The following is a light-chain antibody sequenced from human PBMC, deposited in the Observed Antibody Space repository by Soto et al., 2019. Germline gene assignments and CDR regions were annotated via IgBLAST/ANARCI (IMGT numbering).Light chain of an antibody. CDR3: QQYNVSPRT. Sequence: DIQMTQSPSTLSASVGDTVTITCRASQSFGSWLAWYQQKPGQAPKLLIYDVSTLEYGVPSRFSGSGSGTEFALTISSLQPDDFATYYCQQYNVSPRTFGQGTKLEIK. CDR2: DVS. CDR1: QSFGSW. J-gene: IGKJ2*02. V-gene: IGKV1-5*01.